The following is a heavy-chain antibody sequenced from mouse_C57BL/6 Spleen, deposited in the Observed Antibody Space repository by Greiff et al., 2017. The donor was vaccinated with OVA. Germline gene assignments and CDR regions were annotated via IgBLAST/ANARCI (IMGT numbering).Heavy chain of an antibody. V-gene: IGHV14-4*01. D-gene: IGHD1-1*01. CDR1: GFNIKDDY. CDR2: IDPENGDT. Sequence: VTLKVSGAELVRPGASVKLSCTASGFNIKDDYMHWVKQRPEQGLEWIGWIDPENGDTEYASKFQGKATITADTSSNTAYLQLSSLTSEDTAVYYCTTLYYYGSPWGQGTTLTVSS. J-gene: IGHJ2*01. CDR3: TTLYYYGSP.